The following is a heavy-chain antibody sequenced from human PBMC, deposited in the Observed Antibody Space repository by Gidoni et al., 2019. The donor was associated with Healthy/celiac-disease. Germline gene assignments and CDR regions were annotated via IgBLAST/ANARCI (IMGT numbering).Heavy chain of an antibody. Sequence: EVELLESGGGLVQPGGSLRLSCAASGFTFSSYALSWVRQAPGKGLGCVSSISGSGGSTYYADSVKGRFTISRDKSNNTLYLQINSLRAEDTAVYYCAKGGEGRVGATRDFHFDYWGQGTLVTVSS. CDR2: ISGSGGST. V-gene: IGHV3-23*01. CDR1: GFTFSSYA. J-gene: IGHJ4*02. CDR3: AKGGEGRVGATRDFHFDY. D-gene: IGHD1-26*01.